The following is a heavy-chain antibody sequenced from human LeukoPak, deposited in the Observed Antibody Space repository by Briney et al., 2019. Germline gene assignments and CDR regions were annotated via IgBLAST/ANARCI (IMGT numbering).Heavy chain of an antibody. V-gene: IGHV4-61*01. J-gene: IGHJ5*02. D-gene: IGHD5-18*01. CDR1: GGSVSSGSYY. CDR2: IYYSGST. Sequence: PSETLSLTCTVSGGSVSSGSYYWSWIRQPPGKGLEWIGDIYYSGSTNYSPSLKSRVTISIDMSKNQFSLKLNSMTAADTAVYYCARGHGHSYGWWFDPWGQGTLVTVSS. CDR3: ARGHGHSYGWWFDP.